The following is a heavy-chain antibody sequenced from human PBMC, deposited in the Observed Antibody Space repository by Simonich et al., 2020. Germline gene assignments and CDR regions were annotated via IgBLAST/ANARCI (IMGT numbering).Heavy chain of an antibody. V-gene: IGHV4-34*01. CDR2: INHSGST. CDR3: ARHLQLGPFDY. CDR1: GASFSGYY. Sequence: QVQLQQWGAGLLKPSETLSLPCAVYGASFSGYYWSWTRQPPGKGLEWSGEINHSGSTNNNPSLKRRVTISVDTSKNHFSLKLSSVTAADTAVYYCARHLQLGPFDYWGQGTLVTVSS. J-gene: IGHJ4*02. D-gene: IGHD1-1*01.